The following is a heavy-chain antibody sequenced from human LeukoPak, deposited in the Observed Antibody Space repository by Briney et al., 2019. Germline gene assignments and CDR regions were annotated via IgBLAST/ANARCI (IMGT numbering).Heavy chain of an antibody. V-gene: IGHV3-23*01. J-gene: IGHJ4*02. CDR1: GLTFGTYA. CDR3: AAYYCSGGSCYRNFDY. D-gene: IGHD2-15*01. CDR2: ISVGGGNT. Sequence: PGGSLRLSCAASGLTFGTYAMSWVRQAPGKGLEWVSTISVGGGNTYYADSVKGRFTISRDTSKNTLYLQVNSLRAEDTAVYYCAAYYCSGGSCYRNFDYWGQGTLVTVSS.